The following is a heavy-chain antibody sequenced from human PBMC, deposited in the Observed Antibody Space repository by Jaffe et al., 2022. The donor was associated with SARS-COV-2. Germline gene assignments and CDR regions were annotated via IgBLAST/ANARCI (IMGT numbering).Heavy chain of an antibody. D-gene: IGHD6-13*01. J-gene: IGHJ4*02. CDR3: AREGHSGSLDY. Sequence: QVQLVQSGAEVKKPGASVKVSCKASGYTFTSYYMHWVRQAPGQGLEWMGIINPSGGSTTYTQKFQGRVTMTRDTSTSTVYMELSSLRSEDTAVYYCAREGHSGSLDYWGQGTLVTVSS. V-gene: IGHV1-46*01. CDR2: INPSGGST. CDR1: GYTFTSYY.